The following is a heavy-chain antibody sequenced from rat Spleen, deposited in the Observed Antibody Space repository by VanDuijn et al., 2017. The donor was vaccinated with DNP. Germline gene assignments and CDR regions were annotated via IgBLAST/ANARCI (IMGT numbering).Heavy chain of an antibody. V-gene: IGHV5-20*01. D-gene: IGHD1-12*02. CDR1: GFTFSDYY. CDR3: ARGQYYDGSYYYAYSMDA. CDR2: ISYDGGST. J-gene: IGHJ4*01. Sequence: EVRLVESGGDLVQPGRSLKLSCAASGFTFSDYYMAWVRQAPTKGLEWVAYISYDGGSTYYGDSVKGRFTISRDNAKSSLYLQMDSLRSEDTATYYCARGQYYDGSYYYAYSMDAWGQGTSVTVSS.